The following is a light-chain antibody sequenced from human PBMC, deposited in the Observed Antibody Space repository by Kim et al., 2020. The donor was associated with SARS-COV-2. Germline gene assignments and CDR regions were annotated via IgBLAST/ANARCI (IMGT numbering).Light chain of an antibody. CDR3: QSYDSSLNGYV. J-gene: IGLJ1*01. CDR1: SSNIGAGYL. V-gene: IGLV1-40*01. CDR2: GNT. Sequence: RVTISCTGTSSNIGAGYLVHWYQQFPGAAPKLLIYGNTHRPSGVPDRFSGSKSGTSASLAITGLQAEDEADFYCQSYDSSLNGYVFGTGTKVTVL.